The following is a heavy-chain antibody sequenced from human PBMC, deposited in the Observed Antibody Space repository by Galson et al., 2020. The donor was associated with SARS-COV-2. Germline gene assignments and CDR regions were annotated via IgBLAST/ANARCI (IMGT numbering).Heavy chain of an antibody. J-gene: IGHJ5*02. CDR1: GFTFINAW. D-gene: IGHD2-21*01. V-gene: IGHV3-15*01. CDR3: TTDGPFLCGGDCYVSP. Sequence: GGSLRLSCAASGFTFINAWMSWVRQAPGKGLEWIGRIKSNSDGGTTDYAAPVRGRFSISRDDSKNTLYLQMNSLQTEDTAVYYCTTDGPFLCGGDCYVSPWGQGTVVIVSS. CDR2: IKSNSDGGTT.